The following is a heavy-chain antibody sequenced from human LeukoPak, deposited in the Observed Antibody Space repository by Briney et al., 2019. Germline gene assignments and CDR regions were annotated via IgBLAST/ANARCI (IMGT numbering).Heavy chain of an antibody. CDR1: GFTFGTFA. V-gene: IGHV3-23*01. Sequence: PGGSLRLSCAASGFTFGTFAMTWVRQAPGKRPEWVSSITNSGSSTYYADSVRGRFTTSRDNSKNTLYLQMFGLRAEDTAVYFCAKYIFSSTPYFDYWGQGTLVTVSS. J-gene: IGHJ4*02. D-gene: IGHD6-13*01. CDR3: AKYIFSSTPYFDY. CDR2: ITNSGSST.